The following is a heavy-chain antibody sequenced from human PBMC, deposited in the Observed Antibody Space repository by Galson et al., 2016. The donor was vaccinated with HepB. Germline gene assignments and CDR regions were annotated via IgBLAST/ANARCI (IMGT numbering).Heavy chain of an antibody. CDR1: GFAFNTYA. CDR2: ITGSGDNT. Sequence: SLRLSCAASGFAFNTYAMSWVRQVPEKGLEWVSAITGSGDNTYYADSVKGRFAISRDNSKNTLYLQMNSLRAEDTAVYYCAKAQWEKRHAMDVWGQGTTVSVSS. D-gene: IGHD1-26*01. J-gene: IGHJ6*02. CDR3: AKAQWEKRHAMDV. V-gene: IGHV3-23*01.